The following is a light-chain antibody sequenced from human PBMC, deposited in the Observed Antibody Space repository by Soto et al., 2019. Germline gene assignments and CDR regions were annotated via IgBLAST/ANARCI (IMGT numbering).Light chain of an antibody. V-gene: IGKV1-39*01. CDR3: QQSYNSPPNT. CDR2: VGS. Sequence: DIQLTQSPSTLSASVGDRVTITFRASQNISNYLNWYQQKPGEAPKVLIYVGSVLQIGVPSRFRGSGSGTHFTLTITILKPDDFANYSCQQSYNSPPNTFGLGTKLQMK. CDR1: QNISNY. J-gene: IGKJ2*01.